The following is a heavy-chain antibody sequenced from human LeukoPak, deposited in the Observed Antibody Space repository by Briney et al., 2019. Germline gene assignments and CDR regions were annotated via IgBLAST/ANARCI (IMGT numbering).Heavy chain of an antibody. Sequence: GGSLRLSCTASGFTFGDYAMSWIRQASGKGLEWVSFIRGKAYGGTTEYAASVKGRFTISRDDSKSIAYLQMNSLKTEDTAVYYCTRLFSEYFDYWGQGTLVTVSS. CDR2: IRGKAYGGTT. V-gene: IGHV3-49*03. D-gene: IGHD1-14*01. J-gene: IGHJ4*02. CDR3: TRLFSEYFDY. CDR1: GFTFGDYA.